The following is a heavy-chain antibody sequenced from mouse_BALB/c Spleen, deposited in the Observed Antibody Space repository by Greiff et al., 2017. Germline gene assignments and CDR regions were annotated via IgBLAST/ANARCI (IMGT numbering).Heavy chain of an antibody. CDR2: IRNKANGYTT. Sequence: EVQLVESGGGLVQPGGSLRLSCATSGFTFTDYYMSWVRQPPGKALEWLGFIRNKANGYTTEYSASVKGRFTISRDNSQSILYLQMNTLRAEDSATYYCARDNGNYPYYYAMDYWGQGTSVTVSS. CDR3: ARDNGNYPYYYAMDY. CDR1: GFTFTDYY. D-gene: IGHD2-1*01. V-gene: IGHV7-3*02. J-gene: IGHJ4*01.